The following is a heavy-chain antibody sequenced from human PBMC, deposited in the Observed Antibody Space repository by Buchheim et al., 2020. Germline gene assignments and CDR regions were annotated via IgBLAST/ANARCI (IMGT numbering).Heavy chain of an antibody. D-gene: IGHD4-17*01. Sequence: EVQLLESGGGLVQPGGSLRLSCAASGFTFSSYAMSWVRQAPGKGLEWVSAISGSSGSTYYADSVKGRFTISRGNSKNTMYLQMNSLRAEDTAVYYCAKVARGDYYYYYYGMDVWGQGTT. CDR3: AKVARGDYYYYYYGMDV. J-gene: IGHJ6*02. CDR2: ISGSSGST. V-gene: IGHV3-23*01. CDR1: GFTFSSYA.